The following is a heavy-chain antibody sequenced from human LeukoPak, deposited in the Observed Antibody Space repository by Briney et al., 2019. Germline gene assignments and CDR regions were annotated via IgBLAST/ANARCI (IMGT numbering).Heavy chain of an antibody. CDR1: GGSFSGYY. V-gene: IGHV4-34*01. Sequence: SETLSLTCAVYGGSFSGYYWSWIRQPPGKGLEWIGEINHSGSTNYSPSLKSRVTISVDTPNNQFSLKLSSVTAADTAVYYCARDHYKEGLGYWGQGTLVTVSS. D-gene: IGHD1-14*01. CDR3: ARDHYKEGLGY. J-gene: IGHJ4*02. CDR2: INHSGST.